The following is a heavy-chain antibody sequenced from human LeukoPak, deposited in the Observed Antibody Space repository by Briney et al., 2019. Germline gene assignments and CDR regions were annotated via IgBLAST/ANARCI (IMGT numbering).Heavy chain of an antibody. CDR3: AKYCSGCYVGLDC. CDR2: ISNDGNKK. CDR1: GFNFSHYG. D-gene: IGHD6-19*01. J-gene: IGHJ4*02. Sequence: GGSLRLSCGASGFNFSHYGMRWVRQAPGKGLEWVALISNDGNKKYYVDSVKGRFTISRDNSRNTLYLQVNSLRAEDTAVYYCAKYCSGCYVGLDCWGKGTLVTVSS. V-gene: IGHV3-30*18.